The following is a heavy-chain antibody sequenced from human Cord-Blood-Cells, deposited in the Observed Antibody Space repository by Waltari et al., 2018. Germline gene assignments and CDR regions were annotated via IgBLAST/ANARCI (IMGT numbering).Heavy chain of an antibody. D-gene: IGHD6-13*01. CDR3: ARDSSSSWYYYYYGMDV. Sequence: EVQLVESGGGLVKPGGSLRLSCAASGFTFRSYSMSWARQAPGKGLEWVSSISSSSSYIYYADSVKGRFTISRDNAKNSLYLQMNSLRAEDTAVYYCARDSSSSWYYYYYGMDVWGQGTTVTVSS. V-gene: IGHV3-21*01. J-gene: IGHJ6*02. CDR1: GFTFRSYS. CDR2: ISSSSSYI.